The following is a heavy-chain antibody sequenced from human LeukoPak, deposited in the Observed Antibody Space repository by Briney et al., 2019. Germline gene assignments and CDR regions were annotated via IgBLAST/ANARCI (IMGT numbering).Heavy chain of an antibody. CDR1: GYTFTGYY. Sequence: ASVKVSCKASGYTFTGYYMHWVRQAPGQRLEWMGWINPNSGGTNYAQKFQGRVTMTRDTSISTAYMELSRLRSDDTALYYCARGAHYHDSSEGYDYWGQGTLVTVSS. CDR3: ARGAHYHDSSEGYDY. J-gene: IGHJ4*02. D-gene: IGHD3-22*01. CDR2: INPNSGGT. V-gene: IGHV1-2*02.